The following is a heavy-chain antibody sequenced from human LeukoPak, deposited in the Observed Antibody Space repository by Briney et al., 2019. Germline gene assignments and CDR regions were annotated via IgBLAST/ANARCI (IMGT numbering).Heavy chain of an antibody. CDR2: IKQDGSGK. D-gene: IGHD4-17*01. V-gene: IGHV3-7*01. Sequence: GGSLRLSCAASGFTFSSYWMSWVRQAPGKGLEWVANIKQDGSGKYYVDSVKARFTISRDNAKNSLYLQMNSLRAEDTAVYYCARDHGYGDLNWFDPWGQGTLVTVSS. J-gene: IGHJ5*02. CDR3: ARDHGYGDLNWFDP. CDR1: GFTFSSYW.